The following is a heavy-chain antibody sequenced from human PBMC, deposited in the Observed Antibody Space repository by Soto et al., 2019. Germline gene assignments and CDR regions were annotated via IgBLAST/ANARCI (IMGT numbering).Heavy chain of an antibody. CDR2: IWYDGSNK. D-gene: IGHD2-15*01. CDR3: PRDESDCSGGSCYSPFDY. CDR1: GFTISSYG. J-gene: IGHJ4*02. Sequence: QVQLVESGGGVVQPGRSLRLSCAASGFTISSYGMHWVRQAPGKGLEWVAVIWYDGSNKYYADSVKGRFTISRDNSKNTLYLQMNSLRAEDTAVYYCPRDESDCSGGSCYSPFDYWGQGTLVTVSS. V-gene: IGHV3-33*01.